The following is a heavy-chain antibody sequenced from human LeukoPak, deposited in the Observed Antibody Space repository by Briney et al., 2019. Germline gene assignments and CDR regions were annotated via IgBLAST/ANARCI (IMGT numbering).Heavy chain of an antibody. Sequence: GGSLRLSCAASGFTFSSYAMTWVRQAPGKGLEWVSAINSSGGSTYYADSVKGRFTISRDNLKNTLYLQMNSLRAEDTAVYYCARDLSGVTGYTYGRGIGYWGQGTLVTVSS. V-gene: IGHV3-23*01. D-gene: IGHD5-18*01. CDR2: INSSGGST. CDR1: GFTFSSYA. CDR3: ARDLSGVTGYTYGRGIGY. J-gene: IGHJ4*02.